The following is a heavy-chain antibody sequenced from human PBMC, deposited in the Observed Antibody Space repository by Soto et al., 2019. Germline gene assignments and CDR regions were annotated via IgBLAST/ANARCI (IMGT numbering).Heavy chain of an antibody. CDR1: GYTFTSCY. D-gene: IGHD6-13*01. CDR3: AREGERSYSSRHNCFDP. Sequence: QVQLVQSGAEVKKLGASVKVSCKASGYTFTSCYIHWVRQAPGQGLELMGIINPSGGSTIYAQKFQGRVTMTSDTSTSIVYMELSSLRSEDTAVYYCAREGERSYSSRHNCFDPWGQGTLVTVSS. V-gene: IGHV1-46*03. CDR2: INPSGGST. J-gene: IGHJ5*02.